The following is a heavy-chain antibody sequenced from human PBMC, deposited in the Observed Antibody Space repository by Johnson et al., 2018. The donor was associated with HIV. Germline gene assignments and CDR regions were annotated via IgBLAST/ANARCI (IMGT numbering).Heavy chain of an antibody. Sequence: QVQLVESGGGLVKPGGSLRLSCAASGFTFSDYYMIWIRQAPGKGLEWLSYITSSGSTIYYADSVKGRFTISRDNAKNSLYLQMNSLRAGDTAVYYCATLPGTYSYDSSGYYYGNDAFDIWGQGTMVTVSS. CDR2: ITSSGSTI. D-gene: IGHD3-22*01. CDR3: ATLPGTYSYDSSGYYYGNDAFDI. CDR1: GFTFSDYY. V-gene: IGHV3-11*04. J-gene: IGHJ3*02.